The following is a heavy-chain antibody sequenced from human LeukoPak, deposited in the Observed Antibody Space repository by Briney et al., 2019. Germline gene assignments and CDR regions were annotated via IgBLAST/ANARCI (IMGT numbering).Heavy chain of an antibody. Sequence: ASVKVSCKASGYTFTNYVISWVRQAPGQGLEWMGWISAYNGNTNYAQKLQGRVTMTTDTSTSTAYMELRSLGSDDTAVYYCARVKGGYYTDYWGQGTLVTVSS. CDR1: GYTFTNYV. CDR3: ARVKGGYYTDY. V-gene: IGHV1-18*01. D-gene: IGHD3-22*01. CDR2: ISAYNGNT. J-gene: IGHJ4*02.